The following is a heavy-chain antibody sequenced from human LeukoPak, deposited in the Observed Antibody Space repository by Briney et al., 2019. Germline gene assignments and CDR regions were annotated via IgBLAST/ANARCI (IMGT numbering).Heavy chain of an antibody. V-gene: IGHV3-11*01. J-gene: IGHJ6*03. CDR3: ARDYVQSYYYVDV. CDR2: ISSSGSTI. Sequence: PGGSLRLSCAASGFTFSDYYMSWIRQAPGKGLEWVSYISSSGSTIYYADSVKGRFTISRDNAKNSLYLQMNSLRAEDTAVYYCARDYVQSYYYVDVWGKGTTVTVSS. CDR1: GFTFSDYY. D-gene: IGHD3-16*01.